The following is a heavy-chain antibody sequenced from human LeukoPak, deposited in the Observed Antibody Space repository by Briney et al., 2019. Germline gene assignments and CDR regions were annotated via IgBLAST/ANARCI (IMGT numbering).Heavy chain of an antibody. J-gene: IGHJ3*02. CDR3: ARQGIAAAGTPPGAFDN. D-gene: IGHD6-13*01. CDR2: IYPDDSDT. V-gene: IGHV5-51*01. CDR1: GYNFTRNW. Sequence: GESLKISCKGFGYNFTRNWIGWVRQMPGQGLEWMGIIYPDDSDTRYGPSFQGQVIISADKSISTAYLQWSSLKASDTAMYYCARQGIAAAGTPPGAFDNWGQGTMVTVSS.